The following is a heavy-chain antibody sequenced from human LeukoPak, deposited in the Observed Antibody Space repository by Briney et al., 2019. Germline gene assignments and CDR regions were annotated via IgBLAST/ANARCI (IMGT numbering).Heavy chain of an antibody. Sequence: GGSLRLSCAASGFTFGSYDMHWVRQATGRGLEWVSAIGTAGDTYYPGSVKGRFTISRENAKNSLYLQMNSLRAGDMAVYYCARGDGYSNFDYWGQGTLVTVSS. CDR1: GFTFGSYD. V-gene: IGHV3-13*04. D-gene: IGHD5-24*01. CDR2: IGTAGDT. J-gene: IGHJ4*02. CDR3: ARGDGYSNFDY.